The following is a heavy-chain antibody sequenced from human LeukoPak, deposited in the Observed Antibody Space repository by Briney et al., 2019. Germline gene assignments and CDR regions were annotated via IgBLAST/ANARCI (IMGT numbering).Heavy chain of an antibody. CDR3: AANWNDGRLSYVDP. V-gene: IGHV3-30*04. D-gene: IGHD1-1*01. CDR1: GFTFSSYA. Sequence: GGSLRLSCAASGFTFSSYAMHWVRQAPGKGLEWVAVISYDGSNKYYADSVKGRFTISRDNSKNTLYLQMNSLRAEDTAVYYCAANWNDGRLSYVDPWGQGTLVTVSS. J-gene: IGHJ5*02. CDR2: ISYDGSNK.